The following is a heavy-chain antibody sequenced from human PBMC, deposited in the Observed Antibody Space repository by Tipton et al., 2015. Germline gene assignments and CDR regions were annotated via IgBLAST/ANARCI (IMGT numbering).Heavy chain of an antibody. V-gene: IGHV4-39*01. D-gene: IGHD2-2*01. J-gene: IGHJ5*02. Sequence: TLSLTCTVSGGSISTTNYYWGWIRQPPGKGLEWIGTVYYNGATQYNPSLNSRVSISVDPSKNQFSLKLSPVTAADTAVYYCARLEEDCSDNICFAFDPWGQGTLVTVSS. CDR3: ARLEEDCSDNICFAFDP. CDR2: VYYNGAT. CDR1: GGSISTTNYY.